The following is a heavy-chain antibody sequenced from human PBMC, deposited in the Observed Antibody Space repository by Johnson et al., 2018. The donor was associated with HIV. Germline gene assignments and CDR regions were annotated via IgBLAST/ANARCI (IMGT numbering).Heavy chain of an antibody. V-gene: IGHV3-53*01. CDR3: ARDRRYYDSSGYYHDAFDI. J-gene: IGHJ3*02. CDR1: GFTVSSNY. D-gene: IGHD3-22*01. Sequence: EVQLVESGGGLIQPGGSLRLSCAASGFTVSSNYMSWVRQAPGKGLEWVSVIYSGGSTYYADSVKGRFTISRDNSKNTLYLQMNSLRAEDTAVYFCARDRRYYDSSGYYHDAFDIWGQGTMVTVSS. CDR2: IYSGGST.